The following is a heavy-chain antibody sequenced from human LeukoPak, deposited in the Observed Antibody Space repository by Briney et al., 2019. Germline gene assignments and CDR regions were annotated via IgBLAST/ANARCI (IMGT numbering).Heavy chain of an antibody. CDR1: GYTFTGYY. V-gene: IGHV1-2*02. D-gene: IGHD3-3*01. J-gene: IGHJ4*02. CDR2: INPNSGGT. CDR3: ARGHYDFWSGYLDY. Sequence: ASVKVSCKASGYTFTGYYMHWVRQAPGQGLEWMGWINPNSGGTNYAQKFQGRVTMTRDTSISTAYMELSRLGSDDTAVYYCARGHYDFWSGYLDYWGQGTLVTVSS.